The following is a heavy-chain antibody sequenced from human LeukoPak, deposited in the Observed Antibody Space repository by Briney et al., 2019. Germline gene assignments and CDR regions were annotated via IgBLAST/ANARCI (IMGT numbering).Heavy chain of an antibody. D-gene: IGHD5/OR15-5a*01. V-gene: IGHV1-2*02. Sequence: ASVRVSCTASGYTFTGYYMHWVRQAPGQGLEWMGWIDPDTGGTNYAQKFQGRVALTRDTSISTAYMELSRLRSDDTAVYFCVRGVYGGDVWGKGTTVTVSS. CDR3: VRGVYGGDV. J-gene: IGHJ6*04. CDR2: IDPDTGGT. CDR1: GYTFTGYY.